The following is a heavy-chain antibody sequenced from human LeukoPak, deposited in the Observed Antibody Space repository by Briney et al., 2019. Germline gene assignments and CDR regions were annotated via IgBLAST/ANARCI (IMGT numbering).Heavy chain of an antibody. Sequence: SETLSLTCTVSGGSISSSSYYWGWIRQPPGKGLEWIGSIYYSGSTYYNPSLKSRVTISVDRSKNQFSLKLSSVTAADTAVYYCAREGQGYFDYWGQGTLVTVSS. CDR2: IYYSGST. CDR3: AREGQGYFDY. J-gene: IGHJ4*02. V-gene: IGHV4-39*07. CDR1: GGSISSSSYY.